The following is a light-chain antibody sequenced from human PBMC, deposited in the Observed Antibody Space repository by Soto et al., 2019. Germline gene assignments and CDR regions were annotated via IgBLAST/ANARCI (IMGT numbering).Light chain of an antibody. CDR3: AAWDDTLNGLYV. CDR2: GHS. Sequence: QSVLTQPPSVSGAPGQRVTISCTGGRSNIGAGYDVHWYQQLPGTAPKLLIYGHSNRPSGVPDRFSGSKSGTSASLAITGLQAEDEADYYCAAWDDTLNGLYVFGTGTKVTVL. J-gene: IGLJ1*01. CDR1: RSNIGAGYD. V-gene: IGLV1-40*01.